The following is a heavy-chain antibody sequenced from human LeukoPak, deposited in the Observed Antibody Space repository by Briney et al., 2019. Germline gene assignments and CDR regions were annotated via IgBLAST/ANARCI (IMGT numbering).Heavy chain of an antibody. D-gene: IGHD5-18*01. CDR2: ISYDGSNK. Sequence: GGSLRLSCAASGFTFSSYAMHWVRQAPGKGLEWGALISYDGSNKYYADSVKGRFTISRDNSKNTLYLQMNSLRPEDTAVYYCAKSIGYSYEYYFDYWGQGTLVTVSS. V-gene: IGHV3-30*04. J-gene: IGHJ4*02. CDR3: AKSIGYSYEYYFDY. CDR1: GFTFSSYA.